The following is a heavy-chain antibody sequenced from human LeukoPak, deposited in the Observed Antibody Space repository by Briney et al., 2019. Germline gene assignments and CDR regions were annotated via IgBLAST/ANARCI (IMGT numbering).Heavy chain of an antibody. CDR2: INRGAST. V-gene: IGHV4-34*01. D-gene: IGHD3-10*01. Sequence: SDTLTLSCGVDGGFFSGRYWSWIRKPAGKGLEWIGDINRGASTNYNPSFKSRVTISVDTSKNQFSLKLSSVTAADTAVYYCARGRDLAMVRGRPRITGFDPWGQGTLVTVSS. CDR3: ARGRDLAMVRGRPRITGFDP. CDR1: GGFFSGRY. J-gene: IGHJ5*02.